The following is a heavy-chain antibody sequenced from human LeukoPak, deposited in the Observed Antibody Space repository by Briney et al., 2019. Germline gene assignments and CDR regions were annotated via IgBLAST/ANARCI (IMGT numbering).Heavy chain of an antibody. V-gene: IGHV1-69*13. CDR1: GGTFSSYA. Sequence: SVKVSCKASGGTFSSYAISWVRQAPGQGLEWMGGIIPIFGTANYAQKFQGRVTITADESTSTAYMELSSLRSGDTAVYYCARFDYDSSGYEPRDYWGQGTLVTVSS. CDR3: ARFDYDSSGYEPRDY. J-gene: IGHJ4*02. CDR2: IIPIFGTA. D-gene: IGHD3-22*01.